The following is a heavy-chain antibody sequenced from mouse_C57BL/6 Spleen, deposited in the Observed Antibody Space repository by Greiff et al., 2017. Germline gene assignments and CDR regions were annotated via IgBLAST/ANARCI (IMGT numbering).Heavy chain of an antibody. CDR2: IYPSDSET. Sequence: QVQLQQPGAELVRPGSSVKLSCKASGYTFTSYWMDWVKQRPGQGLEWIGNIYPSDSETHYNQKFKDKATLTVDKSSSTAYMQLSSLTSEDSAVYCCAYSNDLGMDYWGQGTSVTVSS. CDR1: GYTFTSYW. D-gene: IGHD2-12*01. CDR3: AYSNDLGMDY. J-gene: IGHJ4*01. V-gene: IGHV1-61*01.